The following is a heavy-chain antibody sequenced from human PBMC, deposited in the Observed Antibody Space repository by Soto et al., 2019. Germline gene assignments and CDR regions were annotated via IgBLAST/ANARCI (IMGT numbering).Heavy chain of an antibody. CDR3: ARFDFSNSFFDY. Sequence: GGSLRLSCVVSGLSVSSNYMTWVRQAPGKGLEWVSLLYSSGSTYYADSVKGRFNISRDDSKNTLFLQMNSLLAEDTAVYYCARFDFSNSFFDYWGQGT. CDR2: LYSSGST. J-gene: IGHJ4*02. D-gene: IGHD4-4*01. CDR1: GLSVSSNY. V-gene: IGHV3-66*01.